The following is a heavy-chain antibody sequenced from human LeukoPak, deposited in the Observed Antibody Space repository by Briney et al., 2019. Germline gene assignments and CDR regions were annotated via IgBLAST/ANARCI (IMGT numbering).Heavy chain of an antibody. V-gene: IGHV4-61*01. CDR1: GGSVTSGRNH. CDR2: ISYSGST. J-gene: IGHJ4*02. CDR3: ARDSGDFVY. Sequence: PSETLSLTCTVSGGSVTSGRNHWNWIRQPPGKGLEWIGYISYSGSTNYNPSLKSRVTISIDTSKNQFSLKLSSVTAADTAVYYCARDSGDFVYWGQGTLVTVSS.